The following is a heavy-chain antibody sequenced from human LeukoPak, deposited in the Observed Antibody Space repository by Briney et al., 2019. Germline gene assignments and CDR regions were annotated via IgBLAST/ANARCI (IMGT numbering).Heavy chain of an antibody. CDR1: GFTFSSYE. D-gene: IGHD3-9*01. J-gene: IGHJ4*02. CDR3: ARDSGGYFDRNHFGY. V-gene: IGHV3-48*03. CDR2: ISSSGSTI. Sequence: GGPLRLSCAASGFTFSSYEMNWVRQAPGKGLEWVSYISSSGSTIYYADSVKGRFTISRDNSKNTLYLQMNSLRAEDTAVYYCARDSGGYFDRNHFGYWGQGTLVTVSS.